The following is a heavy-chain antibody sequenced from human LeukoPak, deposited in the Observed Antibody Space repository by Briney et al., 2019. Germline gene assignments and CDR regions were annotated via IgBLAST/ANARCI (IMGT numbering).Heavy chain of an antibody. D-gene: IGHD5/OR15-5a*01. Sequence: GGSLRLSCAASGFTFSSSAMNWVRQAPGKGLGWVSAITGSGSNTYYTDSLKGRFTISRDNSKNTLYLQMNSVRAEDTAIYYCAKETSVSSQELDPWGQGTLVTVSS. V-gene: IGHV3-23*01. CDR2: ITGSGSNT. CDR1: GFTFSSSA. CDR3: AKETSVSSQELDP. J-gene: IGHJ5*02.